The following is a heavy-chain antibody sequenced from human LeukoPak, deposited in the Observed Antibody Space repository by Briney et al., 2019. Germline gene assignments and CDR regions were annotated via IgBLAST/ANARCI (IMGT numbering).Heavy chain of an antibody. V-gene: IGHV3-7*05. Sequence: RGTLSLSCAASGVTFSTYWMSWIRQAPGKGLEWVANIKQDESDKYYVDSVKGRFTISRDNAKNSVYLQMNSLRAEDTAVYYCARAFWSANWFDPWGQGTLVTVSS. CDR1: GVTFSTYW. J-gene: IGHJ5*02. CDR2: IKQDESDK. CDR3: ARAFWSANWFDP. D-gene: IGHD3-3*01.